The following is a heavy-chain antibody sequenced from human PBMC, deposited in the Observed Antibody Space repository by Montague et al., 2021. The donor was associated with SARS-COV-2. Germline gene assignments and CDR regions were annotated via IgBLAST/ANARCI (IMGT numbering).Heavy chain of an antibody. CDR1: GASISTGIYY. J-gene: IGHJ4*02. D-gene: IGHD1-26*01. V-gene: IGHV4-61*02. CDR3: AGFGSGTLEFDV. Sequence: TLSLTCTVPGASISTGIYYWSWIRQPAGKGLEWIGRIRTTGHNDYYSSLESRVFMSVDTSTNQPSLSLTSAAAAGTAVYFCAGFGSGTLEFDVWGQGTLVTVSS. CDR2: IRTTGHN.